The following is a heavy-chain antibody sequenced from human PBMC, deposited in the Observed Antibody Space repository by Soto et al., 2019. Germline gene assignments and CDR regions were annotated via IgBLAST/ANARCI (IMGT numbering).Heavy chain of an antibody. CDR2: IVVGSGNT. J-gene: IGHJ4*02. D-gene: IGHD5-12*01. CDR1: GFTFTSSS. Sequence: GASVEVSCKASGFTFTSSSVQWVRQARGQRLEWIGWIVVGSGNTNYAQKFQERVTITRDMSTSTAYMELSSLRSEDTAVYYCAADGSGYGEAFDYWGQGTLGTVSA. V-gene: IGHV1-58*01. CDR3: AADGSGYGEAFDY.